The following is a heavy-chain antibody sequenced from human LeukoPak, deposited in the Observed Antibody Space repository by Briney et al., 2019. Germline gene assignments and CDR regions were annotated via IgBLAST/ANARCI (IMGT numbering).Heavy chain of an antibody. CDR3: ARESPRPISSWSGYGYYYYYYMDV. CDR2: IIPIFGTA. V-gene: IGHV1-69*13. D-gene: IGHD3-3*01. J-gene: IGHJ6*03. Sequence: ASVTVSCKASGGTFSSYAISWVRQAPGQGLEWMGGIIPIFGTANYAQKFQGRVTITADESTSTAYMELSSLRSEDTAVYYCARESPRPISSWSGYGYYYYYYMDVWGKGTTVTVSS. CDR1: GGTFSSYA.